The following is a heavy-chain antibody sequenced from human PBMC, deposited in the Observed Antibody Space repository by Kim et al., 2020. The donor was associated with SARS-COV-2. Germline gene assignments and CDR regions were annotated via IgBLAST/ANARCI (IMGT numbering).Heavy chain of an antibody. V-gene: IGHV3-73*01. Sequence: GGSLRLSCAASGFTFSDSAMYWVRQASGKGLEWVGRIRSKANSYATAYDVSVKGRFIISRDDSKNTASLQMNSLKTEDTAIYYCTRVPPYSNSWWDAFD. CDR1: GFTFSDSA. CDR2: IRSKANSYAT. D-gene: IGHD6-13*01. CDR3: TRVPPYSNSWWDAFD. J-gene: IGHJ3*02.